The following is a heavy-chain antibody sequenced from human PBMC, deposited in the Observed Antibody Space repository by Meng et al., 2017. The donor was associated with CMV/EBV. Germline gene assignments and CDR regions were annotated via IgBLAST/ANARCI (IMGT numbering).Heavy chain of an antibody. Sequence: QVRVERSGPGLRNASHALALTRAICGSCVSSNSAAWNWIRQSPSRGLEWLGRTDYRSKWYNDYAVSVKSPITINPDTSKNQFSLQLNSVTPEDTAVYYCARDPHSSSWYGWFDPWGQGTLVTVSS. CDR1: GSCVSSNSAA. CDR3: ARDPHSSSWYGWFDP. J-gene: IGHJ5*02. D-gene: IGHD6-13*01. CDR2: TDYRSKWYN. V-gene: IGHV6-1*01.